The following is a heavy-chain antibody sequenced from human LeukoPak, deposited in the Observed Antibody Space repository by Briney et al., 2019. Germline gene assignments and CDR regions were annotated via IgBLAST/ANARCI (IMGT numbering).Heavy chain of an antibody. D-gene: IGHD2-21*02. CDR1: GFTFSSYA. J-gene: IGHJ4*02. V-gene: IGHV3-23*01. CDR2: ISGSGGST. CDR3: AKDDFYDRPYYFDY. Sequence: SGGSLRLSCAASGFTFSSYAMSWVRQAPGEGLEWVSAISGSGGSTYYADSVKGRFTISRDNSKNTLYLQMNSLRAEDTAVYYCAKDDFYDRPYYFDYWGEGTLVTVSS.